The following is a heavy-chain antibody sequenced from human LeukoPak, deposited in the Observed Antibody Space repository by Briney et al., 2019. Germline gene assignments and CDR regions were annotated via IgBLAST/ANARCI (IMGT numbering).Heavy chain of an antibody. CDR2: IHYTGGT. CDR3: AKVYVGVQAYS. CDR1: GVSISSYY. Sequence: RASETLSLTCTVSGVSISSYYWSWIRQPPGKGLEWIGYIHYTGGTNYNPSLKSRVTISVDTSENQFFLNLSSVTAADTAVYYCAKVYVGVQAYSWGQGTLVTVSS. D-gene: IGHD1-26*01. V-gene: IGHV4-59*01. J-gene: IGHJ4*02.